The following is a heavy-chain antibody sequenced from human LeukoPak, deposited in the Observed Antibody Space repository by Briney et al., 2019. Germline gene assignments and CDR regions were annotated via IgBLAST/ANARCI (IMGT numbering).Heavy chain of an antibody. J-gene: IGHJ2*01. D-gene: IGHD6-25*01. V-gene: IGHV4-59*08. Sequence: SETLSLARTVSGGSISSYYWSWIRQPPGKGLEWIGYIYYSGSTNYNPSLKSRVTISVDTSKNQFSLKLSSVTAADTAVYYCARQGGGFWYFDLWGRGTLVTVSS. CDR1: GGSISSYY. CDR3: ARQGGGFWYFDL. CDR2: IYYSGST.